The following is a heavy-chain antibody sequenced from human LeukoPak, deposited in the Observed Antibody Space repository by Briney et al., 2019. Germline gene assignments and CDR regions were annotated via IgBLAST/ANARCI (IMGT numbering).Heavy chain of an antibody. CDR3: ARDASSSSHHFDY. V-gene: IGHV4-39*07. D-gene: IGHD6-6*01. Sequence: SETLSLTCTVSGGSISSSSYYWGWIRQPPGKGLEWIGSIYYSGSTYYNPTLKSRVTISVDTSKNQFSLKLSSVTAADTAVYYCARDASSSSHHFDYWGQGTLVTVSS. J-gene: IGHJ4*02. CDR1: GGSISSSSYY. CDR2: IYYSGST.